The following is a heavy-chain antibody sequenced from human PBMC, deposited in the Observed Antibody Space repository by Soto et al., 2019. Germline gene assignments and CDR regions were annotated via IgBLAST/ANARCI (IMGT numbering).Heavy chain of an antibody. V-gene: IGHV4-31*03. D-gene: IGHD5-18*01. Sequence: QVQLQESGPGLVKPSQTLSLTCTVSGGSISSGGYYWSWIRQHPGKGLEWIGYIYYSGSTYYNPSRKSRVTXSXXXSXXQFSLKLSSVTAADTAVYYCASRGYSYGFSLGMDVWGQGTTVTVSS. CDR1: GGSISSGGYY. CDR3: ASRGYSYGFSLGMDV. J-gene: IGHJ6*02. CDR2: IYYSGST.